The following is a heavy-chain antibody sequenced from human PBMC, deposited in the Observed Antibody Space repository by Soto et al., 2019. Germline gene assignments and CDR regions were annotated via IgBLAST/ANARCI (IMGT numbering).Heavy chain of an antibody. CDR3: AKVLGVAVAGTGAFDI. V-gene: IGHV3-23*01. D-gene: IGHD6-19*01. CDR2: ISGSGGST. Sequence: GGSLRLSCAASGFTFSSYAMSWVRQAPGKGLEWVSAISGSGGSTYYADSVKGRFTISRDNSKNTLYLQMNSLRAEDTAVYYCAKVLGVAVAGTGAFDIWGQGTMVTVSS. J-gene: IGHJ3*02. CDR1: GFTFSSYA.